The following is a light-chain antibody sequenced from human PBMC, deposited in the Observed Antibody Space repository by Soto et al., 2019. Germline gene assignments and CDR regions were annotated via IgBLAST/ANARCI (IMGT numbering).Light chain of an antibody. J-gene: IGKJ1*01. V-gene: IGKV1-39*01. CDR2: AAS. CDR1: QSISSY. CDR3: QQYYSFPRT. Sequence: DSPMTQSPSSLSASVGDRVTITCRASQSISSYLNWYQQKPGKAPKLLIYAASTLQSGVPSRFSGSGSGTDFTLTISCLQSEDFATYYCQQYYSFPRTFGQGTKVDIK.